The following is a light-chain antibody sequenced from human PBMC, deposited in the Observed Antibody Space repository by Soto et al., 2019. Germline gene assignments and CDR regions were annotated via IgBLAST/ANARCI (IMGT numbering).Light chain of an antibody. J-gene: IGLJ1*01. CDR2: EVS. CDR3: NSYTSSTSRPYV. Sequence: QSVLTQPASVSGSPGQSITISCTGTTNDVGGYNYVSWYQQHPGKAPKLLIFEVSSRPSGVSNRFSGSKSGNTASLTISALQAEDEADYFRNSYTSSTSRPYVFGTGTKAPS. CDR1: TNDVGGYNY. V-gene: IGLV2-14*01.